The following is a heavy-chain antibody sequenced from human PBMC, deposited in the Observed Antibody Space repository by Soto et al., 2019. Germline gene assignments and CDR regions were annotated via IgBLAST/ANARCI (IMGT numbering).Heavy chain of an antibody. J-gene: IGHJ6*02. CDR3: AKDGIVGPTTDYYYGMDV. CDR2: ISGSGGRT. V-gene: IGHV3-23*01. Sequence: EVQLSESGGGLVQPGTSLRLSCAASGFTFSTSAMSWVRQAPGRALEWVSGISGSGGRTYYADSMKGRSTIYRDNSKNTVHLQMNSLRVDDTGVYYCAKDGIVGPTTDYYYGMDVWGQGTTVTVSS. D-gene: IGHD1-26*01. CDR1: GFTFSTSA.